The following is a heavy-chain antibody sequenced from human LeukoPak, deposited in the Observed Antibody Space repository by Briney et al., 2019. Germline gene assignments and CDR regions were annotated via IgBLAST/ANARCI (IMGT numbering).Heavy chain of an antibody. CDR2: SSPIGDLI. CDR1: GGSFSGSY. D-gene: IGHD2-21*02. V-gene: IGHV4-34*01. Sequence: PSETLSLTCAVYGGSFSGSYWTWIRQTPGRGHEWIGESSPIGDLIGYNPSLKGRATISVDSSKKQFSLRLTSVTAADTGIYYCAREPDVTGRPCDTWGAGTVVTVSS. J-gene: IGHJ5*02. CDR3: AREPDVTGRPCDT.